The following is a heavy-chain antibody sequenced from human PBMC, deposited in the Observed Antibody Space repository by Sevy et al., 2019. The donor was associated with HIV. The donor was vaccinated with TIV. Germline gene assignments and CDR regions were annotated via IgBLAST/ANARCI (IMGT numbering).Heavy chain of an antibody. V-gene: IGHV1-24*01. D-gene: IGHD1-26*01. CDR1: GYTLTELS. Sequence: ASVKVSCKVSGYTLTELSMHWVRQAPGEGIEWMGCFDPEDGETIYAQKFQGRVTMTEDTSTDTAYMELSSLGSDDTAVYYCATTHPIKIVGATRGYYYFMDVSGKRSSVTVSS. CDR3: ATTHPIKIVGATRGYYYFMDV. J-gene: IGHJ6*03. CDR2: FDPEDGET.